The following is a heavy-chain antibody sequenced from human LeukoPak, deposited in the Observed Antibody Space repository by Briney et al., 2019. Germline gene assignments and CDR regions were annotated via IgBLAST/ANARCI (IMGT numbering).Heavy chain of an antibody. CDR3: ARHGRYYDILTGYYYWFDP. D-gene: IGHD3-9*01. Sequence: SETLSLTCTVSGGSISSSSYYWGRIRQPPGKGLEWIGSIYYSGSNQYNPSLKSRVTTSVDTSKNQFSLNLSSVTAADTAVYYCARHGRYYDILTGYYYWFDPWGQGTLVTVSS. J-gene: IGHJ5*02. CDR2: IYYSGSN. CDR1: GGSISSSSYY. V-gene: IGHV4-39*01.